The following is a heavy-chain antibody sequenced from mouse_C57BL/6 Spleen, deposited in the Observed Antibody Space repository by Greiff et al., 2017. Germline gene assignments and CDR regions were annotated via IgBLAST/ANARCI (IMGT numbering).Heavy chain of an antibody. CDR3: AREAVVAPHLAY. D-gene: IGHD1-1*01. V-gene: IGHV1-80*01. CDR1: GYAFSSYW. Sequence: QVQLQQSGAELVKPGASVKISCKASGYAFSSYWMNWVKQRPGKGLEWIGQIYPGDGDTNYNGKFKGKATLTADKSSSTAYMPLSSLTSEDSAVYVCAREAVVAPHLAYWGQGTTLTVSS. CDR2: IYPGDGDT. J-gene: IGHJ2*01.